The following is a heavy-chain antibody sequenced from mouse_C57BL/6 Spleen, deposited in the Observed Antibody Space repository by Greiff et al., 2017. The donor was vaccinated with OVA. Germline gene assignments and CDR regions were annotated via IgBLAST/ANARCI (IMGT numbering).Heavy chain of an antibody. V-gene: IGHV1-82*01. D-gene: IGHD1-1*01. CDR2: IYPGDGDT. J-gene: IGHJ4*01. CDR1: GYAFSSSW. Sequence: VQLQQSGPELVKPGASVKISCKASGYAFSSSWMNWVKQRPGKGLEWIGRIYPGDGDTNYNGKFKGKATLTADKSSSTAYMQLSSLTSEDSAVYFGARGDYYGSSLYAMDYWGQGTSVTVSS. CDR3: ARGDYYGSSLYAMDY.